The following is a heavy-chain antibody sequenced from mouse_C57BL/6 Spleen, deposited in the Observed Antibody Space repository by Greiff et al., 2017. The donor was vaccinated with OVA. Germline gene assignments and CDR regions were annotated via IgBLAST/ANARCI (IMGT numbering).Heavy chain of an antibody. CDR2: IRSKSNNYAT. CDR3: VRHYDYEGYFDV. D-gene: IGHD2-4*01. J-gene: IGHJ1*03. Sequence: DVKLQESGGGLVQPKGSLKLSCAASGFSFNTYAMNWVRQAPGKGLEWVARIRSKSNNYATYYADSVKDRFTISRDDSESMLYLQMNNLKTEDTAMYYCVRHYDYEGYFDVWGTGTTVTVSS. CDR1: GFSFNTYA. V-gene: IGHV10-1*01.